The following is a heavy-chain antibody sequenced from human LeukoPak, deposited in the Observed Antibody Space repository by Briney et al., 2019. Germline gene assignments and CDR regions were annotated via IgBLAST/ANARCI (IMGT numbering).Heavy chain of an antibody. J-gene: IGHJ5*02. Sequence: SETLSLTCTVSGGSISSYYWSWIRQPAGKGLQWIGRIYTSGSTNYNPSLKSRVTMSVDTSKNQFSLKLSSVTAADTAVYYCARVVTMIVANWFDPWGQGTLVTVSS. V-gene: IGHV4-4*07. D-gene: IGHD3-22*01. CDR1: GGSISSYY. CDR2: IYTSGST. CDR3: ARVVTMIVANWFDP.